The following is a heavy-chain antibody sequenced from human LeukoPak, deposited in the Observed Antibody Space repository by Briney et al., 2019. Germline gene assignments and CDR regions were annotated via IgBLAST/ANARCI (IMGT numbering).Heavy chain of an antibody. Sequence: GGSLRLSCAASGFTFSSYGLHWVRQAPGKGLDWVAFLRFDGSSKYYVDSVKGRFTVSRDNPKNTLYLQMNSLRTEDTAVYFCAKTGERGEYYFDYWGQGTLVTVSS. V-gene: IGHV3-30*02. D-gene: IGHD3-16*01. CDR3: AKTGERGEYYFDY. CDR1: GFTFSSYG. CDR2: LRFDGSSK. J-gene: IGHJ4*02.